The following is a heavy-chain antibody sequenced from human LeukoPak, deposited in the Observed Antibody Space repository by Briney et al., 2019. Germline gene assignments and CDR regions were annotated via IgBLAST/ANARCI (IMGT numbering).Heavy chain of an antibody. D-gene: IGHD2-15*01. Sequence: GGSLRLSCAASGFTFGNFGMHWVRQTPGEGLEWVAYIFDDGSNEKYAESVKGRFIISRDNSKNTLYLQMNSLRAEDTAVYYCAKADVIVVVATHAFDIWGQGTMVTVSS. CDR2: IFDDGSNE. CDR3: AKADVIVVVATHAFDI. CDR1: GFTFGNFG. J-gene: IGHJ3*02. V-gene: IGHV3-30*02.